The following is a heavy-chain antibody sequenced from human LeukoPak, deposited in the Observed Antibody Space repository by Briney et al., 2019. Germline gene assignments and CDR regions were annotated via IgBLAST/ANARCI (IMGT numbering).Heavy chain of an antibody. D-gene: IGHD1-26*01. V-gene: IGHV3-72*01. CDR1: GFTFSDHA. CDR3: TRLVGAND. Sequence: KPGGSLRLSCAASGFTFSDHAMDWVRQAPGKGLEWVGRIRNKANSYTTEYAASVQGRFTVSRDDSKNSLYLQMNSMKTEDTAVYYCTRLVGANDWGQGTLVTVSS. J-gene: IGHJ4*02. CDR2: IRNKANSYTT.